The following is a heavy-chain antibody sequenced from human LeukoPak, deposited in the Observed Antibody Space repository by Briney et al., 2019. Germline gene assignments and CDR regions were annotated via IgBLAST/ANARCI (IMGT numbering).Heavy chain of an antibody. V-gene: IGHV3-49*04. CDR2: IGGKAYGETT. J-gene: IGHJ4*02. CDR1: GFSFSDYA. D-gene: IGHD3-16*01. CDR3: ARGSDSNFGARDGFDY. Sequence: GGSLRLSCSVSGFSFSDYAMNWVRQAPGKGLEWVAFIGGKAYGETTDYAASVKGRFSISRDEFDSIAYLQMNSLKTEDTAVYYCARGSDSNFGARDGFDYWGQGTLVTVSS.